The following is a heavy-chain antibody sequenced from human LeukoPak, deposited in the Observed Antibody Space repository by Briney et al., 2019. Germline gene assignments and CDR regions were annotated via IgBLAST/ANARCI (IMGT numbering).Heavy chain of an antibody. J-gene: IGHJ4*02. CDR1: GGSISSVGYY. D-gene: IGHD6-19*01. CDR2: IYYSGST. Sequence: SETLSLTCTVSGGSISSVGYYWSWIRQHPGKGLEWIGYIYYSGSTHYNPSHKSRVTMSVDTSKNQFSLKLSSLTAADTAVYYCTRGRYSSGWSKYYFDYWGQGTLVTVSS. V-gene: IGHV4-31*03. CDR3: TRGRYSSGWSKYYFDY.